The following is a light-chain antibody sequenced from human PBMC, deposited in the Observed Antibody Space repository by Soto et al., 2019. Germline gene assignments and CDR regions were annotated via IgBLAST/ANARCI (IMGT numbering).Light chain of an antibody. Sequence: EIVMTQSPVTLSVSPGERATLSCRSSQSVSGNYIAWYQQKPGQAPRLLIYGASTRANGIPGRFTGSGSGTEFSLSITSLQSEEFAVSYCQQYSAWPLTFGQGTTVEIK. CDR2: GAS. CDR3: QQYSAWPLT. CDR1: QSVSGN. J-gene: IGKJ1*01. V-gene: IGKV3-15*01.